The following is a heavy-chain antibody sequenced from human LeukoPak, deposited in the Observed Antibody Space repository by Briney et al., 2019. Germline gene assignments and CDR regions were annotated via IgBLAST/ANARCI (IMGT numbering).Heavy chain of an antibody. CDR3: AASPDYYDSSGYSYYFDY. CDR2: INPSGGST. CDR1: GYTFTSYY. D-gene: IGHD3-22*01. J-gene: IGHJ4*02. V-gene: IGHV1-46*01. Sequence: GASVKVSCKASGYTFTSYYIHWMRQAPGQGLEWMGIINPSGGSTSYAQNFQGRVTMTRDTSTSTVYMELSSLRSEDTAVYYCAASPDYYDSSGYSYYFDYWGQGTLVTVSS.